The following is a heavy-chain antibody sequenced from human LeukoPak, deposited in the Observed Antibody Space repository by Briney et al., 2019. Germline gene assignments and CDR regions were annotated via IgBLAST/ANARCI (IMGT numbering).Heavy chain of an antibody. CDR3: AKDPHSSSWYYFDS. CDR1: GFTFSSYA. V-gene: IGHV3-23*01. J-gene: IGHJ4*02. Sequence: GGSLRLSCATSGFTFSSYAMSWVRQAPGKGLEWVSVIGDSIYNADSVRGRFTISRDNSKNTLYLQMNSLRAEDAAFYYCAKDPHSSSWYYFDSWGQGTLVTVSS. D-gene: IGHD6-13*01. CDR2: IGDSI.